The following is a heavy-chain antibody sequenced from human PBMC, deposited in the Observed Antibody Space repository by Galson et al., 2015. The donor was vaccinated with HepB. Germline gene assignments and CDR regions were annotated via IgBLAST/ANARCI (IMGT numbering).Heavy chain of an antibody. V-gene: IGHV3-11*06. CDR2: ISTRSEYI. Sequence: SLRLSCAAAGFIFSDYYMTWIRQVPGKGLEWVAYISTRSEYINYADSVKGRFTISRDNAKNSLFLQMSSLRTEDTAVYYCARDIPGWPHADYDYWGQGTLVTVSS. D-gene: IGHD2-21*01. J-gene: IGHJ4*02. CDR3: ARDIPGWPHADYDY. CDR1: GFIFSDYY.